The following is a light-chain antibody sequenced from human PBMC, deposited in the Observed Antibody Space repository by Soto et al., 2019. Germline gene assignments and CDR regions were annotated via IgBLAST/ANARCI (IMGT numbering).Light chain of an antibody. J-gene: IGKJ2*01. CDR1: QSLSSW. CDR2: DVS. Sequence: DIQMTQSPSTLSASVGDRVTITCRASQSLSSWLAWYQQKPGKAPKLLLYDVSSLVSGVPSRFSGSGSGTEFTLTISSLQPDDFATYYCQQYNSYSRTFGQGTQLEIK. V-gene: IGKV1-5*01. CDR3: QQYNSYSRT.